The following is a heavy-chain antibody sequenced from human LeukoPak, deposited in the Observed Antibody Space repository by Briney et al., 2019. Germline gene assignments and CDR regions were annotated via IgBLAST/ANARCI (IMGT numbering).Heavy chain of an antibody. D-gene: IGHD5-18*01. V-gene: IGHV3-7*01. Sequence: GGSLRLSCAASRFTFSSYWMSWVRRAPGKGLEWVANIKKDGSEKYYVDSVKGRFTISRDNAKTSLYLQMNSLRAEDTAVYYCARHLSGVTGYTYGRGIDYWGQGTLVTVSS. CDR2: IKKDGSEK. CDR3: ARHLSGVTGYTYGRGIDY. J-gene: IGHJ4*02. CDR1: RFTFSSYW.